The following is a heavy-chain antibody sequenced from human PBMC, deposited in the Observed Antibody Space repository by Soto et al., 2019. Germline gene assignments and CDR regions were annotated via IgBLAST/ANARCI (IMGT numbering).Heavy chain of an antibody. Sequence: GSLRLSCEASRFTFSSYWVIGVLQTPLKGLEWVANIKQDGSDKYYVDSVKGRFTISRDNAKNSLYLQMNSLRAEDTAVYYCAREQEGVVVTATFDYWGQGTLVTVSS. CDR1: RFTFSSYW. CDR2: IKQDGSDK. J-gene: IGHJ4*02. CDR3: AREQEGVVVTATFDY. V-gene: IGHV3-7*01. D-gene: IGHD2-21*02.